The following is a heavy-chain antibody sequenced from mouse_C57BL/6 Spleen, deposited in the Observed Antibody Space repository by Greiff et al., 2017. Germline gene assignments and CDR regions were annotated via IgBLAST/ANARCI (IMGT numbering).Heavy chain of an antibody. CDR1: GFSLTSYG. V-gene: IGHV2-5*01. J-gene: IGHJ4*01. CDR3: AKKGNTGYAMDY. CDR2: IWRGGST. Sequence: VHLVESGPGLVQPSQSLSITCTVSGFSLTSYGVHWVRQSPGKGLEWLGVIWRGGSTDYNAAFMSRLSITKDNSKSQVFFKMNSLQADDTAIYYCAKKGNTGYAMDYWGQGTSVTVSS. D-gene: IGHD5-2*01.